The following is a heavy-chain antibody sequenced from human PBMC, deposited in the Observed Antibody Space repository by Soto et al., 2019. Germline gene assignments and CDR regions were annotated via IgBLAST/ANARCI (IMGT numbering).Heavy chain of an antibody. Sequence: ASVKVSCKASGYTFTSYAMNWVRQAPGQGLEWMGWINTNTGNPTYAQGFTGRFVFSLDTSVSTAYLQISSLKAEDTAVYYCAREGEGYCSSTSCYKVGDLDYWGQGTLVTVSS. CDR3: AREGEGYCSSTSCYKVGDLDY. D-gene: IGHD2-2*02. CDR2: INTNTGNP. CDR1: GYTFTSYA. J-gene: IGHJ4*02. V-gene: IGHV7-4-1*02.